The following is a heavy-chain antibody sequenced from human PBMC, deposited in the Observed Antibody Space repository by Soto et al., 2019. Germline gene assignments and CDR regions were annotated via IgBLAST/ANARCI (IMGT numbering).Heavy chain of an antibody. CDR3: AKDLRSGYFSRDYYYYGMDV. CDR2: ISYDGSNK. D-gene: IGHD3-22*01. Sequence: QVQLVESGGGVVQPGRSLKLSGAASGFTFSSYGMYWVRQAPGKRLEWVAVISYDGSNKYYVDSVKGRFTISRDNSKNTLYMQMNSLIPEDSAVYFCAKDLRSGYFSRDYYYYGMDVW. CDR1: GFTFSSYG. J-gene: IGHJ6*01. V-gene: IGHV3-30*18.